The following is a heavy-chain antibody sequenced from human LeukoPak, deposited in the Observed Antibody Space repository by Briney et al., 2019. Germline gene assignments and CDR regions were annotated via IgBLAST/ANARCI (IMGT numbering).Heavy chain of an antibody. D-gene: IGHD4-23*01. J-gene: IGHJ4*02. V-gene: IGHV3-23*01. CDR3: ARHDYGGNSGDY. CDR2: ISGSGGST. Sequence: GGSLRLSCAASGFTFSSYAMSWVRQAPGKGLEWVSAISGSGGSTYYADSVKGRFTISRDNAKNSLYLQMNSLRDGDTAVYYCARHDYGGNSGDYWGQGTLVTVSS. CDR1: GFTFSSYA.